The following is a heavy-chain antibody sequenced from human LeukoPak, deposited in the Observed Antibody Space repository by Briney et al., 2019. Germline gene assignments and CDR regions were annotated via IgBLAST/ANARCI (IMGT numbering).Heavy chain of an antibody. CDR1: GVSFSRTW. Sequence: GGSLTLSCAASGVSFSRTWMHWVRQAPGKRLVWVSQINSDGTSTTYADSVKGRFTGSRDNTKGMVYLQMNGLRADDTAVCYCATDGGYGLTYWGQGTLVTVSS. V-gene: IGHV3-74*01. J-gene: IGHJ4*02. CDR2: INSDGTST. CDR3: ATDGGYGLTY. D-gene: IGHD3-16*01.